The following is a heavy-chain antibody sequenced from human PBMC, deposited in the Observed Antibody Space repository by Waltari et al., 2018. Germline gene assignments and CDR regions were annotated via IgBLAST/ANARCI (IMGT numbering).Heavy chain of an antibody. J-gene: IGHJ4*02. CDR1: GYTLTELS. CDR2: MNPNSGNT. D-gene: IGHD3-16*01. Sequence: QVQLVQSGAEVKKPGASVKVSCKVSGYTLTELSMHWVRQAPGKGLEWMGWMNPNSGNTGYAQKFQGRVTMTRNTSISTAYMELSSLRSEDTAVYYCARGQSEGDFDYWGQGTLVTVSS. V-gene: IGHV1-8*01. CDR3: ARGQSEGDFDY.